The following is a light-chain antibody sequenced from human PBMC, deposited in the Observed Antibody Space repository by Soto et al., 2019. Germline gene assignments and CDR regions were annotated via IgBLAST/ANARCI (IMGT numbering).Light chain of an antibody. V-gene: IGLV6-57*04. CDR3: QSYGV. CDR2: GDT. CDR1: SGSIASNY. Sequence: NFMLTQPHSVSESPGKTVTISCTRTSGSIASNYVQWYQQRPDSAPATLIYGDTLRPSGVPDRFSGSIDSSSNSASLTISGLQIEDEADYYGQSYGVFGGRTKVTVL. J-gene: IGLJ2*01.